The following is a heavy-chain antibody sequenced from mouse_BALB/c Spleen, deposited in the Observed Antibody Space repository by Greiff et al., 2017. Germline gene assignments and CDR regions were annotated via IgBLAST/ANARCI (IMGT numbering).Heavy chain of an antibody. D-gene: IGHD2-2*01. CDR1: GYTFSSYW. Sequence: QVQLQQSGAELMKPGASVKISYKATGYTFSSYWIEWVKQRPGHGLEWIGEILPGSGSTNYNEKFKGKATFTADTSSNTAYMQLSSLTSEDSAVYYCARSYYGYGSWFAYWGQGTLVTVSA. J-gene: IGHJ3*01. CDR3: ARSYYGYGSWFAY. CDR2: ILPGSGST. V-gene: IGHV1-9*01.